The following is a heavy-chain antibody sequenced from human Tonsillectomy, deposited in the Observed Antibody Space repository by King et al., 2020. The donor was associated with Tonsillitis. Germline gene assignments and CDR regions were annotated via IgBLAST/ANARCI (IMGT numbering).Heavy chain of an antibody. V-gene: IGHV3-23*04. CDR2: ISGGGGGP. CDR3: AKTISMTSRYYGLDV. D-gene: IGHD3-3*02. J-gene: IGHJ6*02. CDR1: GFTFSNYS. Sequence: VQLVESGGGLVQPGGSPRLSCAASGFTFSNYSMSWVRQAPGKGVGGVSAISGGGGGPYYGVSVNGRFIISRENSKNMLYLQMSSLRAEDTALYYCAKTISMTSRYYGLDVWGQGTTVTVSS.